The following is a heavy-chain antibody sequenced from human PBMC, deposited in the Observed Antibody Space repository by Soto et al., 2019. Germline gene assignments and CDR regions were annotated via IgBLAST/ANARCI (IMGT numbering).Heavy chain of an antibody. D-gene: IGHD5-12*01. CDR3: ARDAEAYVNVLATMRSGYYYHGLDV. CDR2: VSYDGSDK. V-gene: IGHV3-30*03. J-gene: IGHJ6*01. Sequence: QVHLVESGGGVVQPGRSLRLSCVGSGFTFSSYGIHWVRQAPGKGLEWVAVVSYDGSDKFFADSVKGRFTISRDNSKNTLYLQMNTLGVEDTAVYHCARDAEAYVNVLATMRSGYYYHGLDVW. CDR1: GFTFSSYG.